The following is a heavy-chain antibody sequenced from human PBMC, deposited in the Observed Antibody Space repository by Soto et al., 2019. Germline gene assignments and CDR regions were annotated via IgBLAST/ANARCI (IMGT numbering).Heavy chain of an antibody. CDR1: GYTFNSYV. V-gene: IGHV1-3*01. D-gene: IGHD1-26*01. Sequence: QVQLVQSGAEVKKPGASVKVSCKASGYTFNSYVLHWVRQAPGQRLEWMGWINAGNGKTKYSQKLQGRLTFARDTSASTAYMELGSLRSEDTAVYYCARGIVGGELHRGKLVYWGQGTLVTVSS. CDR2: INAGNGKT. CDR3: ARGIVGGELHRGKLVY. J-gene: IGHJ4*02.